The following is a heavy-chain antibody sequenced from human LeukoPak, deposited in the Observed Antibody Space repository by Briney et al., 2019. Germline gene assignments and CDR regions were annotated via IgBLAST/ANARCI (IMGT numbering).Heavy chain of an antibody. D-gene: IGHD5-18*01. V-gene: IGHV3-74*01. Sequence: GGSLRLSCAASGFTFSSYWMHWVRQAPGKGPVWVSRINSDGSSTSYADSVKGRFTISRDNAKNTLYLQMNSLRAEDTAVYYCARGYSYGYRIDYWGQGTLVTVSS. CDR3: ARGYSYGYRIDY. J-gene: IGHJ4*02. CDR1: GFTFSSYW. CDR2: INSDGSST.